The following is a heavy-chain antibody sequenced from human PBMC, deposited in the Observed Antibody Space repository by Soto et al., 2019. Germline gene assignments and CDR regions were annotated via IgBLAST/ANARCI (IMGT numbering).Heavy chain of an antibody. CDR1: GGSISSGDYY. D-gene: IGHD2-2*02. J-gene: IGHJ6*02. CDR3: ASDYCSSTSCYTGSQYYYYGMDV. Sequence: TLSLTCTVSGGSISSGDYYWSWIRQPPGKGLEWIGYIYYSGSTYYNPSLKSRVTISVDTSKNQFSLKLSSVTAADTAVYYCASDYCSSTSCYTGSQYYYYGMDVWGQGTTVTVSS. CDR2: IYYSGST. V-gene: IGHV4-30-4*01.